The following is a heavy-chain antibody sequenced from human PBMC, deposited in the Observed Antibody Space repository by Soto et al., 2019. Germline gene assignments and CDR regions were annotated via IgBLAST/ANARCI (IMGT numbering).Heavy chain of an antibody. CDR2: ISRSGDST. CDR3: AKELEFCSGTSCYLRNDFDY. CDR1: GFTFSTYA. Sequence: GGSLRLSCVASGFTFSTYAMTWVRQAPGKGLEWVSIISRSGDSTYYADSVKGRFTISRDNSKNTLYLQMNNLRAEDTAVYYCAKELEFCSGTSCYLRNDFDYWGQGTMVTVSS. J-gene: IGHJ4*02. D-gene: IGHD2-2*01. V-gene: IGHV3-23*01.